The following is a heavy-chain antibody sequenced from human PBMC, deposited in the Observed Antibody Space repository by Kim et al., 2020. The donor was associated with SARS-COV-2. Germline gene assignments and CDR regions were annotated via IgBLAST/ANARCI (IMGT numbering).Heavy chain of an antibody. J-gene: IGHJ5*02. CDR1: GFTFSIYP. Sequence: GGSLRLSCAASGFTFSIYPMLWVRQAPGNGLEWVAVISHDGSHHYYADSVKGRFTFSRDNSKNTLYLQMNSLRPEDTAVYYCARGGMNGPNYWFDPWGRGTLVTVSS. CDR2: ISHDGSHH. V-gene: IGHV3-30*04. D-gene: IGHD1-1*01. CDR3: ARGGMNGPNYWFDP.